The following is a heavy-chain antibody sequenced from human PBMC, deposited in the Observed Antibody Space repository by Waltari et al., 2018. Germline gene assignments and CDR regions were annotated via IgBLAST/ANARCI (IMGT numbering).Heavy chain of an antibody. V-gene: IGHV4-59*01. CDR2: VYYSGST. J-gene: IGHJ6*03. D-gene: IGHD3-10*01. Sequence: VHLQESGPGLVTPSETLSLTSTVSGGSLSDSYCSWIRQPPGKGLEWIGYVYYSGSTNYNPSLKSRVTISVDTSKNQFSLRLSSVTAADTAVYYCARDTYYYGSGTQGYMDVWGKGTTVTISS. CDR1: GGSLSDSY. CDR3: ARDTYYYGSGTQGYMDV.